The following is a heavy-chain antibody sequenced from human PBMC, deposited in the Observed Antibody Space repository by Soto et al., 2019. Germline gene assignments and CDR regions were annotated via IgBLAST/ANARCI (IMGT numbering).Heavy chain of an antibody. CDR3: ARVAGAVAAAGTQSPDNWFAP. J-gene: IGHJ5*02. CDR2: ISAYNGNT. D-gene: IGHD6-13*01. V-gene: IGHV1-18*01. CDR1: GYTFTSYG. Sequence: ASVKVSCKASGYTFTSYGISWVRPAPGQGLEWMGWISAYNGNTNYAQKLQGRVTMTTDTSTSTAYMELRSLRSDDTAVYYCARVAGAVAAAGTQSPDNWFAPWGQGTLVTVSS.